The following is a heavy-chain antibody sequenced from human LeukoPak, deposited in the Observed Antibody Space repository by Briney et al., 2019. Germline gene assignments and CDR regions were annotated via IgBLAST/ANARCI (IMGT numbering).Heavy chain of an antibody. CDR1: GFTFSSYE. CDR3: ARWLASKVFDY. Sequence: GGSLRLSCAASGFTFSSYEMNWVRQAPGKGLEGVSYISSSGSTIYYADSVKGRFTISRDNAKNSLYLQMNSLGAEDTAVYYCARWLASKVFDYWGQGTLVTVSS. J-gene: IGHJ4*02. D-gene: IGHD5-12*01. V-gene: IGHV3-48*03. CDR2: ISSSGSTI.